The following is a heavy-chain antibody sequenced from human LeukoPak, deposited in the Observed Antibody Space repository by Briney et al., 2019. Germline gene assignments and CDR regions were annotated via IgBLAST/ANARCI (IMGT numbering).Heavy chain of an antibody. J-gene: IGHJ6*03. CDR2: INHSGST. D-gene: IGHD1-26*01. Sequence: PSETLSLTCAVYGGSFSGYYWSWIRQPPGKGLEWIGEINHSGSTNYNPSLKSRVTISVDTSKNQFSLKLSSVTAADTAVYYCARDLQAREDYYMDVWGKGTTVTVSS. V-gene: IGHV4-34*01. CDR3: ARDLQAREDYYMDV. CDR1: GGSFSGYY.